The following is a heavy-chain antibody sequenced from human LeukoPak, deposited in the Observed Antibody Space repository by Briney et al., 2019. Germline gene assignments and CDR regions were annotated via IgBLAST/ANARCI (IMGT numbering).Heavy chain of an antibody. J-gene: IGHJ4*02. CDR2: IKGDESAK. CDR1: GFTFSSYC. V-gene: IGHV3-7*01. Sequence: GGSLRLSCAASGFTFSSYCMTWIRQAPGKGLEWVANIKGDESAKYYVDSVKGRFTISRDNAYNSLYLQMNSLRAEDTAVYYCARDRIAAAGTDYDYWGQGALVTVSS. CDR3: ARDRIAAAGTDYDY. D-gene: IGHD6-13*01.